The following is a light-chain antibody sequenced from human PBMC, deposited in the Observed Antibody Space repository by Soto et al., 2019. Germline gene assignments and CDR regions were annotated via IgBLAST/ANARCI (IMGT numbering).Light chain of an antibody. V-gene: IGLV1-40*01. J-gene: IGLJ1*01. Sequence: QSVLTQPPSVSGAPGQRVTISCTGSSSNIGSVYDVHWYQQLPGAAPKLLIYGNNNRPSGVPDRFFGSKSGTSASLAITGLQAEDEADYYGQSYARSHSRSLLGTGPK. CDR1: SSNIGSVYD. CDR3: QSYARSHSRSL. CDR2: GNN.